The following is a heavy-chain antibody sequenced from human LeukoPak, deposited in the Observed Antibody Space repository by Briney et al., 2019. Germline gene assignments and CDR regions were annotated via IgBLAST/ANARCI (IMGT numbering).Heavy chain of an antibody. CDR3: ARGRLGTWFGELKA. V-gene: IGHV1-2*02. Sequence: GSSVKVSCKASGYIFTGYYMHWVRQAPGQGLEWMGWIYANSGGTKYEQKFQGRVTMTRDTSISTAYMELSSLRADDTAVYYCARGRLGTWFGELKAWGQGTLVTVSS. D-gene: IGHD3-10*01. CDR1: GYIFTGYY. J-gene: IGHJ5*02. CDR2: IYANSGGT.